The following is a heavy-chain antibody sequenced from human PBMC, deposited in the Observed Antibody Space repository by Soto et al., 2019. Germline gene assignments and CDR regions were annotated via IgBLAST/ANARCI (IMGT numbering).Heavy chain of an antibody. CDR3: AKGGKIRWMVDYGDYGDYYYYMDV. D-gene: IGHD4-17*01. V-gene: IGHV3-30*18. CDR1: GFTFSSYG. J-gene: IGHJ6*03. CDR2: ISYDGSNK. Sequence: PGGSLRLSCAASGFTFSSYGMHWVRQAPGKGLEWVAVISYDGSNKYYADSVKGRFTISRDNSKNTLYLQMNSLRAEDTAVYYCAKGGKIRWMVDYGDYGDYYYYMDVWGKGTTVTVSS.